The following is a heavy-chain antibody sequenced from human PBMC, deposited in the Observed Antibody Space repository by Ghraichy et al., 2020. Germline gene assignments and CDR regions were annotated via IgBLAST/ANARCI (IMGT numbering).Heavy chain of an antibody. CDR2: IKQDGGER. J-gene: IGHJ3*02. V-gene: IGHV3-7*04. D-gene: IGHD3-10*01. CDR1: GFTFSSYW. Sequence: GGSLRLSCAASGFTFSSYWMTWARQAPGKGLEWVANIKQDGGERYYVDSVKGRFTISRDNAKNSLYLQMNSLRAEDTAVYYCARDRSYYGSGSQYNFGYAFDIWGQGTMVTVSS. CDR3: ARDRSYYGSGSQYNFGYAFDI.